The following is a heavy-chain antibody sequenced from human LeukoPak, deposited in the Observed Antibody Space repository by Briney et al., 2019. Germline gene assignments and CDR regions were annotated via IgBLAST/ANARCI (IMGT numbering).Heavy chain of an antibody. J-gene: IGHJ4*02. CDR3: ARTLGGYDDY. CDR1: GGSFSGYY. Sequence: SETLSLTCAVYGGSFSGYYWSWIRQPPGKGLEWIGEINHSGSTNYNPSLKSRVTISVDTSKNQFSLKLSPVTAADTAVYYCARTLGGYDDYWGQGTLVTVSS. V-gene: IGHV4-34*01. D-gene: IGHD5-12*01. CDR2: INHSGST.